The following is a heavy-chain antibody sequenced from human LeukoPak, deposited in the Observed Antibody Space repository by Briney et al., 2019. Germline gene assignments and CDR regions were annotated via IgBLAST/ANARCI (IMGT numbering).Heavy chain of an antibody. D-gene: IGHD6-19*01. J-gene: IGHJ4*02. CDR2: ISGSGDRT. CDR1: GFTFSTYS. V-gene: IGHV3-23*01. Sequence: GGSLRLFCAASGFTFSTYSMSWVRQAPGKGLEWVSAISGSGDRTYQPDSVKGRFTISRDNSKNTLYLQMNSLRAEDTAVYYCAKEKYSSGFSDYWGQGTLVTVSS. CDR3: AKEKYSSGFSDY.